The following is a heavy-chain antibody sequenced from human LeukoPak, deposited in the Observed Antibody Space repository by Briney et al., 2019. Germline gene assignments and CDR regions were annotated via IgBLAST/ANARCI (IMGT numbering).Heavy chain of an antibody. CDR2: INPNGGDT. CDR3: ARDRSGADF. CDR1: GYTFTGYL. V-gene: IGHV1-2*02. J-gene: IGHJ4*02. Sequence: ASVKVSCKASGYTFTGYLMHWVRQAPGQGLEWVGWINPNGGDTNYAQKFQGRVTLTRDTSISTAYMELSRLRSDDTAVYYCARDRSGADFWGQGTLVTVSS. D-gene: IGHD3-10*01.